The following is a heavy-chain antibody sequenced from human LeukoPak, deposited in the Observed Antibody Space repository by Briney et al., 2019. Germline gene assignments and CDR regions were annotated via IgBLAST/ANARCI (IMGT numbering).Heavy chain of an antibody. CDR2: INHSGST. CDR3: ARGGEDTAMVIGY. V-gene: IGHV4-34*01. J-gene: IGHJ4*02. CDR1: GGSFSGYY. Sequence: SETLSLTCAVYGGSFSGYYWSWIRQPPGKGLEWIGKINHSGSTNYNPSLKSRVTISVDTSKNQFSLKLSSVTAADTAVYYCARGGEDTAMVIGYWGQGTLVTVSS. D-gene: IGHD5-18*01.